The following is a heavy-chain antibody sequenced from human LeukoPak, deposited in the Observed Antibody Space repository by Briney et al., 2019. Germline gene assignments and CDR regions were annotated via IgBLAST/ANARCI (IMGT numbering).Heavy chain of an antibody. V-gene: IGHV3-23*01. D-gene: IGHD2-15*01. CDR3: VRHLATSGSYPLDY. CDR2: ISGIGNAI. CDR1: GFTFTDYA. J-gene: IGHJ4*02. Sequence: GGSLRLSCAPSGFTFTDYAMSWVRQAPGPGLEWVSAISGIGNAIFYASSVKGRFTISRDSSKNTLSLQMSSLRGEDTAVYYCVRHLATSGSYPLDYWGQGTLVSVS.